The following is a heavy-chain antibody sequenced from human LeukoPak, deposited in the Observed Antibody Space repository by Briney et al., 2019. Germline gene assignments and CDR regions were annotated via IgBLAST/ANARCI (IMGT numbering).Heavy chain of an antibody. V-gene: IGHV1-46*01. CDR2: INPSGGST. CDR3: ARRGAGGGSDY. Sequence: GASVKASCKASGYTFTSYGISWVRQAPGQGLEWMGIINPSGGSTSYAQKFQGRVTMTRDTSTSTVYMELSSLRSEDTAVYYCARRGAGGGSDYWGQGTLVTVSS. CDR1: GYTFTSYG. J-gene: IGHJ4*02. D-gene: IGHD1-26*01.